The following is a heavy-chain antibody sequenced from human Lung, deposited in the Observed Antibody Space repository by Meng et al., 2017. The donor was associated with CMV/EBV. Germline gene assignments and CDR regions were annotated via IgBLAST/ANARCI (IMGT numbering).Heavy chain of an antibody. D-gene: IGHD1-26*01. CDR3: VRDQWVQSRGGPHY. CDR2: INPNSGAT. CDR1: EYTFTAFY. J-gene: IGHJ4*02. Sequence: ASVXVSCKTSEYTFTAFYIHWVRQAPGQGLEWVAWINPNSGATNYAPKFQGRVTVTRDTSITTAYLELSGLKSDDTAVYFCVRDQWVQSRGGPHYWGQGTLVTVSS. V-gene: IGHV1-2*02.